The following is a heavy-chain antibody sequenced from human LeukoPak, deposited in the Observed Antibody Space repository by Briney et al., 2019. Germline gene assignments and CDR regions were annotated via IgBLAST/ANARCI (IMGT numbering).Heavy chain of an antibody. CDR1: GGSFSGYY. CDR2: INHSGST. Sequence: SETLSLTCAVYGGSFSGYYWSWIRQPPGEGLEWIGEINHSGSTNYNPSLKSRVTISVDTSKNQFSLKLSSVTAADTAVYYCAVRRPRWLQCYWGQGTLVTVSS. V-gene: IGHV4-34*01. CDR3: AVRRPRWLQCY. D-gene: IGHD5-24*01. J-gene: IGHJ4*02.